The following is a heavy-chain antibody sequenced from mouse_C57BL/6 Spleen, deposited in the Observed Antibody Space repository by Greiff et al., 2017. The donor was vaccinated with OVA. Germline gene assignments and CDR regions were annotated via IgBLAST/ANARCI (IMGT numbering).Heavy chain of an antibody. J-gene: IGHJ2*01. Sequence: QVQLQQSGAELVRPGASVTLSCKASGYTFTDYEMHWVKQTPVHGLEWIGAIDPETGGTAYNQKFKGKAILTADKSSSTAYMELRSLTSGDSAVYYCTRCTGSSYYFDYWGQGTTLTVSS. CDR3: TRCTGSSYYFDY. CDR2: IDPETGGT. D-gene: IGHD1-1*01. V-gene: IGHV1-15*01. CDR1: GYTFTDYE.